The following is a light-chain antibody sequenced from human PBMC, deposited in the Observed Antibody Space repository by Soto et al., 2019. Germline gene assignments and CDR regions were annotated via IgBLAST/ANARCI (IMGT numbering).Light chain of an antibody. CDR3: ASYTNRNTYF. Sequence: QSALTQPASVSASPGQSITISCTGTSSDVGGYNYVSWYQQHPGKAPKLMIYEVSTRPSGVSNRFSGSKSSNTASLTISGLQAEDEADYYCASYTNRNTYFFGTGTKLTVL. V-gene: IGLV2-14*01. CDR1: SSDVGGYNY. J-gene: IGLJ1*01. CDR2: EVS.